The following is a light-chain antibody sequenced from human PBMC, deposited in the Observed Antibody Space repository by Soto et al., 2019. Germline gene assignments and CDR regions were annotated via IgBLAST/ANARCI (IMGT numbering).Light chain of an antibody. Sequence: DIQITQSPSSLSASVVDGVTITCRASQSISSWLAWYQQKPGKAPKLLIYAASSLQSGVPSRFSGSGSGTDFTLTISSLQPEDFATYYCQQANSFPITFGQGTRLEIK. CDR1: QSISSW. CDR2: AAS. V-gene: IGKV1-12*01. CDR3: QQANSFPIT. J-gene: IGKJ5*01.